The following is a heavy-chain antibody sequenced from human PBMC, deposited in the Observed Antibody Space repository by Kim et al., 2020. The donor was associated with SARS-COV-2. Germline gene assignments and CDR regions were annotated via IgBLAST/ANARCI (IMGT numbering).Heavy chain of an antibody. CDR3: ASGELEGLLWFGELLN. CDR1: GFTFSSYS. Sequence: GGSLRLSCAASGFTFSSYSMNWVRQAPGKGLEWVSYISSSSSTIYYADSVKGRFTISRDNAKNSLYLQMNSLRAEDTAVYYCASGELEGLLWFGELLNWGQGTLVTVSS. J-gene: IGHJ4*02. V-gene: IGHV3-48*04. D-gene: IGHD3-10*01. CDR2: ISSSSSTI.